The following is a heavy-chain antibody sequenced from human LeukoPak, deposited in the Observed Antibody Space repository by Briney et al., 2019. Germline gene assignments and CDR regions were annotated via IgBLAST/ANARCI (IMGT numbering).Heavy chain of an antibody. J-gene: IGHJ5*02. CDR3: TRVTLRGSKYNWFDP. Sequence: SVKVSCTSSGGTFTTHIFNWVRQAPGQGLEWMGRITPIIGTTKYAERFQARVTITADRSTSTAYLELSGLTYDDTAVYYCTRVTLRGSKYNWFDPWGQGTHVSVSS. D-gene: IGHD1-26*01. CDR2: ITPIIGTT. CDR1: GGTFTTHI. V-gene: IGHV1-69*08.